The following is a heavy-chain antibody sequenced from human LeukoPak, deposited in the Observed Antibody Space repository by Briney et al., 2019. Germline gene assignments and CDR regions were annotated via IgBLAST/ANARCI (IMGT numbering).Heavy chain of an antibody. V-gene: IGHV4-39*02. Sequence: PSETLSLTCTVSGGSITSSSYYWGWIRQPPGKGLEWIGTIYHSGSTYYNPSLKSRVTISVDTSKNQFSLKLSSVTAADTAVYYCARDRGYYDSSGPLYYFHYWGQGTLVTVSS. CDR2: IYHSGST. J-gene: IGHJ4*02. CDR3: ARDRGYYDSSGPLYYFHY. D-gene: IGHD3-22*01. CDR1: GGSITSSSYY.